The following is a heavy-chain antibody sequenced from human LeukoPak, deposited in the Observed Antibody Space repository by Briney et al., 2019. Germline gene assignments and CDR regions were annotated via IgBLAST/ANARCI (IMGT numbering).Heavy chain of an antibody. CDR3: AKDNSGSSTGGYYFDS. D-gene: IGHD1-26*01. V-gene: IGHV3-30*18. CDR2: ISYDGINK. Sequence: PGWSLRLSCAASRFTFSSYGMHWVRQAPGKGLEWVAVISYDGINKYYADSVKGRFTISRDNSKNTLYLQMNSLRAEDTAVYYCAKDNSGSSTGGYYFDSWGQGTLVTVSS. CDR1: RFTFSSYG. J-gene: IGHJ4*02.